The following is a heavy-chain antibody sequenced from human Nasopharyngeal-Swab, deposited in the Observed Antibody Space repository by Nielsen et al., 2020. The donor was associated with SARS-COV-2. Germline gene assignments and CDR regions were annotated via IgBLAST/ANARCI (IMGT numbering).Heavy chain of an antibody. D-gene: IGHD6-13*01. Sequence: GESLKISCAASGFTFSSYWMSWVRQAPGKGLEWVANIKQDGSEKYYVDSVKGRFTISRDNAKNSLYLQMNSLRAEDTAVYYCARDSFSRVGAAGSSHYYYCGMDVWGQGTTVTVSS. V-gene: IGHV3-7*01. CDR1: GFTFSSYW. CDR2: IKQDGSEK. CDR3: ARDSFSRVGAAGSSHYYYCGMDV. J-gene: IGHJ6*02.